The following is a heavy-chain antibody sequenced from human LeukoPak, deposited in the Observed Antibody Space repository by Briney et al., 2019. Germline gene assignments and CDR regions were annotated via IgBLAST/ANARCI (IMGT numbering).Heavy chain of an antibody. V-gene: IGHV3-23*01. D-gene: IGHD2-2*01. CDR1: GFTFSSYA. J-gene: IGHJ6*03. Sequence: GGSLRLSCAASGFTFSSYAMSWVRQAPGKGLDWVSGISGSGSSTSYADSVKGRFTISRDNSKSTLYLQMNSLRAEDTAVYYCARAASRYVVYYMDVWGKGTTVTVSS. CDR3: ARAASRYVVYYMDV. CDR2: ISGSGSST.